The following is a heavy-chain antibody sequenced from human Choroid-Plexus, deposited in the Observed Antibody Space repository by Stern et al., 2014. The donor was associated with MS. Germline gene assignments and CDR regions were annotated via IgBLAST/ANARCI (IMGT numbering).Heavy chain of an antibody. Sequence: VQLLESGAEVKKPGASVKVSCKTSGYIFTGYYIHWVRQAPGQGLEWMAWINPNTGGTKYAQKFQGRVTMSRDTSISTAYVELSSLTSDDTAVYNCARDQRGITIFGVVTDYYYLGMDVWGQGTTVTVSS. CDR2: INPNTGGT. D-gene: IGHD3-3*01. J-gene: IGHJ6*02. V-gene: IGHV1-2*02. CDR3: ARDQRGITIFGVVTDYYYLGMDV. CDR1: GYIFTGYY.